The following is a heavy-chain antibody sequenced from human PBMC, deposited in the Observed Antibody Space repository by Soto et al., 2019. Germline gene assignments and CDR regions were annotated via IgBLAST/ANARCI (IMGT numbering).Heavy chain of an antibody. V-gene: IGHV1-69*13. CDR2: IIPIFGTA. D-gene: IGHD2-8*01. J-gene: IGHJ4*02. Sequence: SVKVSCKASGGTFSSYAISWVRPAPGQGLEWMGGIIPIFGTANYAQKFQGRVTITADESTSTAYMELSSLRSEDTAVYYCAQAYCTNGVCYPFDYWGQGTLVTVSS. CDR3: AQAYCTNGVCYPFDY. CDR1: GGTFSSYA.